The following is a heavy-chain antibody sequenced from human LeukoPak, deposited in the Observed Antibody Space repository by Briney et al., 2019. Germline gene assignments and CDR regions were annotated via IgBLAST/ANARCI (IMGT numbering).Heavy chain of an antibody. J-gene: IGHJ4*02. V-gene: IGHV4-61*01. D-gene: IGHD2-21*02. CDR3: ARGPPYIVVVTAIGFFDY. Sequence: KTSETLSLTCTVSGGSVSSGSYYWSWIRQPPGKGLEWIGYIYYSGSTNYNPSLKSRVTISVDTSKNQFSLKLSSVTAADTAVYYCARGPPYIVVVTAIGFFDYWGQGTLVTVSS. CDR1: GGSVSSGSYY. CDR2: IYYSGST.